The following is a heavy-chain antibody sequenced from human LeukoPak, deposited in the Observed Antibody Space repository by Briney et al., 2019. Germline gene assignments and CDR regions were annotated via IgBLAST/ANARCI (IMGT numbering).Heavy chain of an antibody. Sequence: SETLSLTCTVSGYSISSGYYWGWIRRPPGKGLEWIGSIYHSGSTYYNPSLKSRVTISVDTSKNQFSLKLSSVTAADTAVYYCARAPGNYYYYYYMDVWGKGTTVTIS. CDR2: IYHSGST. D-gene: IGHD4-23*01. J-gene: IGHJ6*03. V-gene: IGHV4-38-2*02. CDR3: ARAPGNYYYYYYMDV. CDR1: GYSISSGYY.